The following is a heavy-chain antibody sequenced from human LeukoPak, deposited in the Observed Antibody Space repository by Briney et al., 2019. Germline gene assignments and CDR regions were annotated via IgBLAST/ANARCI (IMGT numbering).Heavy chain of an antibody. J-gene: IGHJ4*02. D-gene: IGHD3-9*01. CDR3: ARTKRDILTGYYALDY. V-gene: IGHV3-48*03. CDR1: GFTFSNYE. CDR2: ISSSGSTI. Sequence: GGSLRLSCAASGFTFSNYEMNWVRQAPGQGLEWVSYISSSGSTIYYADSVKGRFTISRDNAKNSLYLQMNSLRAEGTAVFYCARTKRDILTGYYALDYWGQGTLVTVSS.